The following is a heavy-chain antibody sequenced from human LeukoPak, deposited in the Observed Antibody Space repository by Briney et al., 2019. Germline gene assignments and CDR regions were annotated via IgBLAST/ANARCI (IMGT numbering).Heavy chain of an antibody. CDR3: AQVSRRFLEWESDNY. J-gene: IGHJ4*02. D-gene: IGHD3-3*01. CDR2: ISTDGSST. Sequence: GGSLRLSCAASGFTLSSNWIHWVRQGPGKGLVWVSRISTDGSSTAYADSVKGRFTTSRDNAKNTVFLQMNSLRAEDTAVYYCAQVSRRFLEWESDNYWGQGALVTVSS. V-gene: IGHV3-74*01. CDR1: GFTLSSNW.